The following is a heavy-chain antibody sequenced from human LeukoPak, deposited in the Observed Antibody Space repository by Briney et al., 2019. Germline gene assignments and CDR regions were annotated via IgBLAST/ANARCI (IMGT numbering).Heavy chain of an antibody. D-gene: IGHD5-12*01. Sequence: ASVKVSCKASGYTFTSYGISWVRQAPGQGLEWMGWISAYNGNTNYAQKLQGRVTMTTDTSTSTAYMELRSLRSDDTAVYYCARGLTVATIAGSWFDPWGQGTLVTVSS. CDR3: ARGLTVATIAGSWFDP. J-gene: IGHJ5*02. CDR1: GYTFTSYG. V-gene: IGHV1-18*01. CDR2: ISAYNGNT.